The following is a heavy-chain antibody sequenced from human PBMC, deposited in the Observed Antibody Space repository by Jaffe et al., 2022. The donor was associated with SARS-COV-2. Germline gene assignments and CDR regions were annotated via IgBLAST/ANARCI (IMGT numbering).Heavy chain of an antibody. J-gene: IGHJ4*02. CDR2: ISYDGSNE. CDR1: GFTFKTYG. Sequence: QVQLVESGGVVVQPGGSLRLSCAASGFTFKTYGMHWVRQAPGKGLEWVAVISYDGSNEYYADSVKGRFTISRDNSKNTLYLQMSSLSPEDTAVYYCAKPHIGGYYYTCYFDYWGQGTLVTVSS. D-gene: IGHD3-22*01. CDR3: AKPHIGGYYYTCYFDY. V-gene: IGHV3-30*18.